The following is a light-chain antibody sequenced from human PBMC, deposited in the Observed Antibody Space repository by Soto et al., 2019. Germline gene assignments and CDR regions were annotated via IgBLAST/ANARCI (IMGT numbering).Light chain of an antibody. CDR1: QGISSY. J-gene: IGKJ2*01. CDR3: QQSYTVPHT. V-gene: IGKV1-8*01. Sequence: AIRMTQSPSSLSASTGDRVTITCRASQGISSYLAWYQQKPGKAPKLLIYAASTLQSGVPSRFSGSGSGTDFTLTISCLQSEDFATFYCQQSYTVPHTFGQGTKVEI. CDR2: AAS.